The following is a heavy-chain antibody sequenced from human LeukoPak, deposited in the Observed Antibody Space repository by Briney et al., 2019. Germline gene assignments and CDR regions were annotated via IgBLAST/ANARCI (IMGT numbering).Heavy chain of an antibody. CDR1: GFTFSSYA. J-gene: IGHJ4*02. Sequence: GGSLRLSCAASGFTFSSYAMSWVRQAPGKGLEWVSAISGSGGSAYYADSVKGRFTISRDNSKNTLYLQMNSLRAEDTAVYYCAKHRQAFITAYFDYWGQGTLFTVSS. D-gene: IGHD3-22*01. CDR2: ISGSGGSA. V-gene: IGHV3-23*01. CDR3: AKHRQAFITAYFDY.